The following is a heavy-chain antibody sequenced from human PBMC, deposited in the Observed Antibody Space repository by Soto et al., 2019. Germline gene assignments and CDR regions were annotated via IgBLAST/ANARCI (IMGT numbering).Heavy chain of an antibody. CDR2: ISSDGSNK. Sequence: QVQLVESGGGVVQPGRSLRLSCAASGFTFSNYATHWVRQAPGKGLEWVAVISSDGSNKHYADSVKGRFTISRDSSKNTLFLQMNSLRTEDTAVYYCARDPYGMDVWGQGTTVTVSS. V-gene: IGHV3-30-3*01. J-gene: IGHJ6*02. CDR1: GFTFSNYA. CDR3: ARDPYGMDV.